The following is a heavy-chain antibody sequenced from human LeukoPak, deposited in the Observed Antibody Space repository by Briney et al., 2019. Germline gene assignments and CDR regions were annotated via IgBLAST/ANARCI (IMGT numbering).Heavy chain of an antibody. CDR3: ARDKSGTTQGDFDY. V-gene: IGHV1-46*01. Sequence: ASVKVSCKASGYTFTRNYMHWVRQAPGQGLEWMGIADPSGGTTTYAQKFQGRVTMTRDTTTSTAYMELSSLRSEDTAVYYCARDKSGTTQGDFDYWGQGTLVTVSS. J-gene: IGHJ4*02. CDR1: GYTFTRNY. D-gene: IGHD1-1*01. CDR2: ADPSGGTT.